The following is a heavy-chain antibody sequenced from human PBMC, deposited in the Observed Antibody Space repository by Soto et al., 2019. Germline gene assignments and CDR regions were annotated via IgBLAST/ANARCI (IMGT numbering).Heavy chain of an antibody. J-gene: IGHJ4*02. V-gene: IGHV4-59*11. CDR3: ARGGVRDGYIILDY. D-gene: IGHD5-12*01. Sequence: SETLSLTCTVSGGSPPPPPPPPPPPPPGKGLEWIGYIYYSGSTNYNPSLKCRVTISVDTSKNQFSLKLSSVTAADTAVYYCARGGVRDGYIILDYWGQGTLVIVS. CDR1: GGSPPPPP. CDR2: IYYSGST.